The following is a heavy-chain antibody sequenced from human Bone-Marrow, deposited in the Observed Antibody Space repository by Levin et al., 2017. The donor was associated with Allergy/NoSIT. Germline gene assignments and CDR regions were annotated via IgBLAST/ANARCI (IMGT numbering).Heavy chain of an antibody. V-gene: IGHV3-66*01. J-gene: IGHJ6*02. CDR1: GFTVSGAD. CDR2: IHSGDIT. Sequence: ASVKVSCAASGFTVSGADMSWLRQAPGKGLEWVSVIHSGDITYYADSVKGRFTISRDNAKNTLSLQMNSLRAEDTAVYYCASRSVRFLGTPPSGFAWGYDGWGQGTTVTVSS. CDR3: ASRSVRFLGTPPSGFAWGYDG. D-gene: IGHD3-3*01.